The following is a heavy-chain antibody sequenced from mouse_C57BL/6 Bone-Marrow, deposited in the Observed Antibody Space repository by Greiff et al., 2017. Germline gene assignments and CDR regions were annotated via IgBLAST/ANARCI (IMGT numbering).Heavy chain of an antibody. CDR3: GRYYYGNSAWFAY. Sequence: VQLQQPGAELVKPGASVKLSCKASGYTFTSYWMHWVKQRHGQGLEWIGMIPPNSGSTNYNEKFKSKATLTVDKSYSTAYMQLSSLTSEDSAVYYCGRYYYGNSAWFAYWGQGTLVTVSA. CDR2: IPPNSGST. D-gene: IGHD1-1*01. J-gene: IGHJ3*01. CDR1: GYTFTSYW. V-gene: IGHV1-64*01.